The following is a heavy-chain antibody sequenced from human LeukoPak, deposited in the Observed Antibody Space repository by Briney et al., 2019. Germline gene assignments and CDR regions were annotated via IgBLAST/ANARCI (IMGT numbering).Heavy chain of an antibody. J-gene: IGHJ5*02. CDR1: AGTINSYY. D-gene: IGHD3-3*01. CDR2: IYTSGGT. V-gene: IGHV4-4*07. CDR3: ARGDQYDFWSGSLAYNWFDP. Sequence: PSETLSFTCTGAAGTINSYYWIWLRQRHGLGLEGIRRIYTSGGTNYNPSLKSRVTMSVDTSKNQFSLKMSSVSAAETAVYYCARGDQYDFWSGSLAYNWFDPWGQGTLVTVSS.